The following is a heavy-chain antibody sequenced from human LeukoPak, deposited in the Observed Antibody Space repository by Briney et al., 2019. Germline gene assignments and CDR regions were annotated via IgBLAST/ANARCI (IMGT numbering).Heavy chain of an antibody. D-gene: IGHD6-6*01. CDR2: SYHSGGT. CDR1: GYSIRSGYY. J-gene: IGHJ3*02. V-gene: IGHV4-38-2*02. Sequence: PSETLSPTCTVSGYSIRSGYYWAWIRQPPGKGLEWIGSSYHSGGTDYNPSLKSRITISVDTSKNQFSLKLSSVTAADTAVYYCAGQYSSSLRSGAFDIWGQGTMVTVSS. CDR3: AGQYSSSLRSGAFDI.